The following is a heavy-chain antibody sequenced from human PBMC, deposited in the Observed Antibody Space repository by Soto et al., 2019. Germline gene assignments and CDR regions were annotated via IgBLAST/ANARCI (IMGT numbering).Heavy chain of an antibody. D-gene: IGHD6-25*01. Sequence: GGSLRLSCAASGFTFSSYAMSWVRQAPGKGLEWVSAISGSGGSTYYADSVKGRFTISRDNSKNTLYLQMNSLRADDTAVYYCAREMWTRSGPQNFFDYWGQGALVTVSS. CDR1: GFTFSSYA. V-gene: IGHV3-23*01. CDR2: ISGSGGST. CDR3: AREMWTRSGPQNFFDY. J-gene: IGHJ4*02.